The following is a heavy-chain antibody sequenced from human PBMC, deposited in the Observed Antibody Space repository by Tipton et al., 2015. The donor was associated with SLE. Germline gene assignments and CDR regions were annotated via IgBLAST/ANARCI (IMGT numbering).Heavy chain of an antibody. Sequence: LRLSCTVSGGSISSHYWSWIRQPPGKGLEWIGYIYYSGSTNYNPSLKSRVTISVDTSKNQFSLKLSSVTAADTAVYYCARVRRGAAAGKGAFDIWGQWTMVTVSS. J-gene: IGHJ3*02. CDR2: IYYSGST. CDR1: GGSISSHY. CDR3: ARVRRGAAAGKGAFDI. V-gene: IGHV4-59*11. D-gene: IGHD6-13*01.